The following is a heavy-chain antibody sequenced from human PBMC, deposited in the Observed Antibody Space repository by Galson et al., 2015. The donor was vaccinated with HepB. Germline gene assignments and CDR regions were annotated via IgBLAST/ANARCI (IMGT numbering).Heavy chain of an antibody. CDR3: ARDRDIVATDHNWFDP. J-gene: IGHJ5*02. D-gene: IGHD5-12*01. CDR1: GYTFTGYY. V-gene: IGHV1-2*02. CDR2: INPNSGGT. Sequence: SVKVSCKASGYTFTGYYMHWVRQAPGQGLEWMGWINPNSGGTNYAQKFQGRVTMTRDTSISTAYMELSRLRSDDTAVYYCARDRDIVATDHNWFDPWGQGTLVTVSS.